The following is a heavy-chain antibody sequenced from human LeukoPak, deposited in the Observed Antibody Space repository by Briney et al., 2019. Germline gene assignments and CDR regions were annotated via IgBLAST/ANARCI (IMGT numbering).Heavy chain of an antibody. Sequence: PSETLSLTCTVSGSSISSYYWSWIRQPPGKGLEWIGYIYYSESTNYNPSLKSRVTISVDTSKNQFSLKLSSVTAADTAVYYCARSYGDYSNWFDPWGQGTLVTVSS. CDR1: GSSISSYY. CDR3: ARSYGDYSNWFDP. V-gene: IGHV4-59*01. CDR2: IYYSEST. D-gene: IGHD4-17*01. J-gene: IGHJ5*02.